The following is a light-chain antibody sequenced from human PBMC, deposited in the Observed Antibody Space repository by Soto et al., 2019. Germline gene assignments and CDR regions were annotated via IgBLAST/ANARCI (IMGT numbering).Light chain of an antibody. CDR1: QSISTY. V-gene: IGKV1-39*01. CDR3: QPGYSTSLT. CDR2: AAS. Sequence: DIQMTQSPSSLSASVGDRVTITCRASQSISTYLHWYQQKPGKAPNLLIYAASNLQSGVPSRFSDSGSGTDFTLNISSLQPADFATYFCQPGYSTSLTFGGGTKVDIK. J-gene: IGKJ4*01.